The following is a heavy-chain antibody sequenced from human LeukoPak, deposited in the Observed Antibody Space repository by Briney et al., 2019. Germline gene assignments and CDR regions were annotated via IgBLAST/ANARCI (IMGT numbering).Heavy chain of an antibody. V-gene: IGHV3-33*01. CDR2: IWHDGSNK. Sequence: PGGSPRLACAASGFTFSTYVIHWVRQAPGKGLEWVALIWHDGSNKYYGDSVKDRFTISRDNSKNTLYLQMDSLRDEDTAVYYCARDRGYTYGHPLDYWGRGTLVTVSS. CDR3: ARDRGYTYGHPLDY. D-gene: IGHD5-18*01. J-gene: IGHJ4*02. CDR1: GFTFSTYV.